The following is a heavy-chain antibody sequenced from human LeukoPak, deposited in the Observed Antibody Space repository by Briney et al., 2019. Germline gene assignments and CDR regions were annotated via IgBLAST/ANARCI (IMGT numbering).Heavy chain of an antibody. D-gene: IGHD4-17*01. CDR1: GGSISSYY. J-gene: IGHJ4*02. CDR3: ARVTGVDPYGDYADYFDY. CDR2: IYYSGST. V-gene: IGHV4-59*01. Sequence: KPSETLSLTCTVSGGSISSYYWSWIRQPPGKGLEWIGYIYYSGSTNYNPSLKSRVTISVDTSKNQFSLRLSSVTAADTAVYYCARVTGVDPYGDYADYFDYWGQGTLVTVSS.